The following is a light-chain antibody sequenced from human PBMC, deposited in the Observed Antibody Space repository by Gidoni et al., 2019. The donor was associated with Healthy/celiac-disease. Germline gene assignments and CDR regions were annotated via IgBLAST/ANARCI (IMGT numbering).Light chain of an antibody. CDR1: QCVSSY. Sequence: EIVLTQSPATLSLSPGERATLSCRASQCVSSYSAWYQQKPGQAPRLLIYDASNRATGIPARFSGSGSGTDFTLTISSLEPEDFAVYYCQQRSNWPPITFGQGTRLEIK. J-gene: IGKJ5*01. CDR2: DAS. V-gene: IGKV3-11*01. CDR3: QQRSNWPPIT.